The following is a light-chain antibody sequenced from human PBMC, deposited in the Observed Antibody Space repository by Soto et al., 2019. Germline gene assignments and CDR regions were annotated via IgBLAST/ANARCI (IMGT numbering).Light chain of an antibody. CDR2: KDS. CDR3: QSADSSGTYAL. J-gene: IGLJ2*01. V-gene: IGLV3-25*03. Sequence: SYELTQPPSVSVSPGQTARITCSGDTLPKQFAYWYQQKPGQAPVLVMYKDSERPSGIPERFSASSSGTTVTLTLSGVQPEDEADYYCQSADSSGTYALFGGGTKLTVL. CDR1: TLPKQF.